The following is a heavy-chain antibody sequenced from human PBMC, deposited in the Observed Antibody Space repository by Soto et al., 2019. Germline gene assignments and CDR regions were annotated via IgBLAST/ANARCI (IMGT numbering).Heavy chain of an antibody. D-gene: IGHD1-26*01. CDR1: GGSISSGGYS. CDR3: ARVRVGVPDY. Sequence: SETLSLTCAVPGGSISSGGYSWSWIRQPPGKGLEWIGYIYHSGSTYYNPSLKSRVTISVDRSKNQFSLKLSSVTAADTAVYYCARVRVGVPDYWGQGTLVTVSS. J-gene: IGHJ4*02. CDR2: IYHSGST. V-gene: IGHV4-30-2*01.